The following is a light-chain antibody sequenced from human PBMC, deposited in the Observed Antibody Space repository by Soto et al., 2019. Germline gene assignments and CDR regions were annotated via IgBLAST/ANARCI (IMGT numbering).Light chain of an antibody. V-gene: IGKV3-20*01. J-gene: IGKJ1*01. CDR3: QQYGSSFWT. CDR1: QTISRNY. CDR2: DAS. Sequence: ELVLTQSPGTLSLSPGERATVSCRASQTISRNYLVWYQKKPGQAPSLLIFDASSRATGIPDRFSGSGSGTDFTLTISRLEPEDLAVYYCQQYGSSFWTFGQGTKVDIK.